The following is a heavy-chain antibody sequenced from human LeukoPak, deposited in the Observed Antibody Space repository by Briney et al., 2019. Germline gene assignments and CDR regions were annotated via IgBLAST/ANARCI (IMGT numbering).Heavy chain of an antibody. V-gene: IGHV1-18*01. D-gene: IGHD2-2*01. Sequence: ASVKVSCKASGYTFTSYGISWVRQAPGQGLEWMGWISAYNGNTNYAQKLQGRVTITTDESTSTAYMELSSLRSEDTAVYYCARDAERFVVVPAARFPQAYYYYMDVWGKGTTVTVSS. J-gene: IGHJ6*03. CDR1: GYTFTSYG. CDR3: ARDAERFVVVPAARFPQAYYYYMDV. CDR2: ISAYNGNT.